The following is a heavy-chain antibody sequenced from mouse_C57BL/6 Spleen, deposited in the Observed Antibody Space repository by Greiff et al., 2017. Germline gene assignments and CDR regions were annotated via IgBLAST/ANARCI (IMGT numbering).Heavy chain of an antibody. CDR3: ARQRIYYSDYAMDY. D-gene: IGHD2-12*01. J-gene: IGHJ4*01. V-gene: IGHV5-6*01. CDR1: GFTFSSYG. CDR2: ISSGGSYT. Sequence: EVQLVESGGDLVKPGGSLKLSCAASGFTFSSYGMSWVRQTPDKRLEWVATISSGGSYTYYPDSVKGRFTISRDNAKNTLYLQMSSLKSEDTAMYYCARQRIYYSDYAMDYWGQGTSVTVSS.